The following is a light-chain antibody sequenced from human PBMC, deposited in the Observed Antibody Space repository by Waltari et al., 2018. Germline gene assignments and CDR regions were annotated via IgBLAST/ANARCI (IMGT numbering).Light chain of an antibody. CDR2: EDS. CDR1: RSAVGRYNL. Sequence: QSALPQPASVSGSPGPPSTIPCNATRSAVGRYNLVSWYQEHPGKAPTLMIYEDSKRPSGVSNRFSGSKSGNTASLTISGLQAEDEADYYCCSYAGSFTLVFGGGTKLTVL. CDR3: CSYAGSFTLV. V-gene: IGLV2-23*01. J-gene: IGLJ2*01.